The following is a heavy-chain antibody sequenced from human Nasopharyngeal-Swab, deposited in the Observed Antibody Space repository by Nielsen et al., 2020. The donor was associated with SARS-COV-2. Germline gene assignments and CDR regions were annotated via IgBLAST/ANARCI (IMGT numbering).Heavy chain of an antibody. V-gene: IGHV3-33*01. CDR2: IWYDGSNK. CDR1: GFTFSSYG. D-gene: IGHD6-19*01. J-gene: IGHJ4*02. Sequence: GESLKISCAASGFTFSSYGMHWVRQAPGKGLEWVAVIWYDGSNKYYADSVKGRFTISRDNSKNTLYLQMNSLRAEDTAVYYCARGLAIAVADYFDYWGQGTLVTVSS. CDR3: ARGLAIAVADYFDY.